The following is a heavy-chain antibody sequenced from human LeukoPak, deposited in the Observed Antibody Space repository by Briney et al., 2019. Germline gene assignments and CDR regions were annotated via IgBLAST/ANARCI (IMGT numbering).Heavy chain of an antibody. Sequence: SETLSLTCTVSGGSVSSGDYYWSWIRQPPGKSPEWIGYIYHSGDTNYNPSLKSRATISVDTAKNQFSLRLSFVTAADTAVYYCAGDQGDYGDYGWFDPWGQGTQVTVSS. CDR2: IYHSGDT. CDR3: AGDQGDYGDYGWFDP. D-gene: IGHD4-17*01. CDR1: GGSVSSGDYY. V-gene: IGHV4-30-4*01. J-gene: IGHJ5*02.